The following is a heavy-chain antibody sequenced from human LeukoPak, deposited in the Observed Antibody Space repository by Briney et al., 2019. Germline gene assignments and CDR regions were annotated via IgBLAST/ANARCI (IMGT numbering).Heavy chain of an antibody. V-gene: IGHV3-23*01. Sequence: GGSLRLSCAVSGITLSNYGMSWVRQAPGKGLEWVAGISGSGGSTNYADSVKGRFTISRDNPKNTLYLQMNSLRAEDTAVYFWAERGCVIRAIPVRLHKEGFYLCPWGQGALVTVSS. CDR1: GITLSNYG. J-gene: IGHJ5*02. CDR2: ISGSGGST. CDR3: AERGCVIRAIPVRLHKEGFYLCP. D-gene: IGHD2-21*01.